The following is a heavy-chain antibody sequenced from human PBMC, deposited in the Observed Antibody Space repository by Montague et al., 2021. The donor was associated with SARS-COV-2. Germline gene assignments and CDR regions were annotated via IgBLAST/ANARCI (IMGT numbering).Heavy chain of an antibody. CDR1: GGSISPYY. V-gene: IGHV4-59*01. J-gene: IGHJ6*03. Sequence: SETLSLTCTVSGGSISPYYWSWIRQPPGKGLEWIGNIYYTGSTXXXPSXXXRVTISVDTSKNQFSLRLNSVTAADTAVYYCARHPPGYRYFYYLDVWGKGTTVTVSS. CDR2: IYYTGST. D-gene: IGHD1-1*01. CDR3: ARHPPGYRYFYYLDV.